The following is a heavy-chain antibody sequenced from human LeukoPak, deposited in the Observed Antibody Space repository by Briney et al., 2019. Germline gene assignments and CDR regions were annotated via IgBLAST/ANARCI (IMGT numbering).Heavy chain of an antibody. V-gene: IGHV4-59*01. CDR1: GGSISSYY. Sequence: TSETLSLTCTVSGGSISSYYWSWIRQPPGKGLEWIGYIYYSGSTNYNPSLKSRVTILVDTSKNQFSLKLSSVTAADTAVYYCARGLRTNYYYYMDVWGKGTTVTVSS. CDR3: ARGLRTNYYYYMDV. D-gene: IGHD2-2*01. J-gene: IGHJ6*03. CDR2: IYYSGST.